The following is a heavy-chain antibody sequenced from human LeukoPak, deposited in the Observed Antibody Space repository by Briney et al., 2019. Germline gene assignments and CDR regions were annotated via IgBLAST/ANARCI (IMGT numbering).Heavy chain of an antibody. V-gene: IGHV1-8*03. CDR1: GYIFTSLD. J-gene: IGHJ4*02. D-gene: IGHD2-8*02. Sequence: GASVKVSCKASGYIFTSLDINWVRQAPGQGLEWMGWMNPNNGKTAYAQKFQGRVTITRNTAITTAYMELSSLRSDDTAVYYCARGHVSGGGLYYFHSWGQGTLVTVSS. CDR3: ARGHVSGGGLYYFHS. CDR2: MNPNNGKT.